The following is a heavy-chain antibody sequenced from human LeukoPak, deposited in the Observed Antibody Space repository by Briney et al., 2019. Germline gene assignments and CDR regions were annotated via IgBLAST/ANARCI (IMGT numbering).Heavy chain of an antibody. J-gene: IGHJ4*02. Sequence: SETLSLTCPVSGGSISSYYWSWIRQPAGKGLEWIVRIYTSGSTNYNASLKSRVSMSVDTSKNQFSLKLSSVTAADTAVFYCARENSGSYREFDYWGQGTLVTVSS. D-gene: IGHD1-26*01. CDR2: IYTSGST. CDR3: ARENSGSYREFDY. CDR1: GGSISSYY. V-gene: IGHV4-4*07.